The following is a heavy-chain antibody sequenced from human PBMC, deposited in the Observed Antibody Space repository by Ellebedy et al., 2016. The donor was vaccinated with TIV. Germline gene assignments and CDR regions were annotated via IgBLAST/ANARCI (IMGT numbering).Heavy chain of an antibody. CDR2: IRGSSTYI. CDR3: ATESDVKTRQALDC. CDR1: GFTFSSYT. J-gene: IGHJ4*02. V-gene: IGHV3-21*01. D-gene: IGHD4-23*01. Sequence: GESLKISCAASGFTFSSYTMNWVRQAPGKGLEWVSSIRGSSTYIYYADSVKGRFAISRDTSKNTLYLPMSSLRAENTALYYCATESDVKTRQALDCWGQGTQVTVSS.